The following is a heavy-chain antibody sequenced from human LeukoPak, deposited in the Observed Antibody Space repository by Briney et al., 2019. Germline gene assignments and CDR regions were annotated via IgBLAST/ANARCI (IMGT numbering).Heavy chain of an antibody. D-gene: IGHD6-13*01. CDR1: GFTFSSYW. Sequence: GGSLRLSCAVSGFTFSSYWMNWVRQAPGKGLEWVASIRQDGGEKSYVDSVKGRFTISRDNTKNSLYLQINSLRAEDTAVYHCARDGTAAGLYFDLWGQGTLVTVSS. CDR3: ARDGTAAGLYFDL. V-gene: IGHV3-7*01. J-gene: IGHJ4*01. CDR2: IRQDGGEK.